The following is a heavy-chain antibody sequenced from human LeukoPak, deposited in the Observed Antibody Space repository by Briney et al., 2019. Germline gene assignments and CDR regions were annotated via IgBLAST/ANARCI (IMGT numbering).Heavy chain of an antibody. D-gene: IGHD1-26*01. J-gene: IGHJ4*02. V-gene: IGHV3-9*01. CDR3: AKDLGGRYYDYFDY. Sequence: GRSLRLSCAASGFTFDDYPMHWLRQAPGKGPEWVSGISSNSRSIGYADSVKGRFTISRDNAKNSLYLQMNSLRAEDTALYYCAKDLGGRYYDYFDYWGQGTLVTVSS. CDR1: GFTFDDYP. CDR2: ISSNSRSI.